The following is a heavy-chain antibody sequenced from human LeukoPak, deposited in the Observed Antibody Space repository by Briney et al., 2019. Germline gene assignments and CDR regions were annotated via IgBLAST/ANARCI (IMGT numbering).Heavy chain of an antibody. J-gene: IGHJ5*02. CDR2: ITYHGSNK. CDR1: GFTFSSYC. CDR3: AKGDFEWLSPNWFVP. D-gene: IGHD3-9*01. Sequence: GGSLRLSCAASGFTFSSYCMHWVRQAPGKGLEWVSVITYHGSNKYYADAVKGRFTIPRDNYKNTLYLQMNSERSEDAAVYFCAKGDFEWLSPNWFVPCGEGTLVTV. V-gene: IGHV3-30*18.